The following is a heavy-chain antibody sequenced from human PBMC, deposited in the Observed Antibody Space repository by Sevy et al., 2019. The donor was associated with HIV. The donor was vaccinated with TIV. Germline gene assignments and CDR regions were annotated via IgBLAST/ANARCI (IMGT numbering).Heavy chain of an antibody. J-gene: IGHJ6*02. Sequence: GGSLRLSCAASGFTFSSYWMHWVRQAPGKGLVWVSRINSDGSGTSFADSVKGRFTISRDNAKNTLYLQMNSLRAEDTAVYYCARDFWSAQRGMDVWGQGTTVTVSS. D-gene: IGHD3-3*01. CDR3: ARDFWSAQRGMDV. CDR1: GFTFSSYW. V-gene: IGHV3-74*01. CDR2: INSDGSGT.